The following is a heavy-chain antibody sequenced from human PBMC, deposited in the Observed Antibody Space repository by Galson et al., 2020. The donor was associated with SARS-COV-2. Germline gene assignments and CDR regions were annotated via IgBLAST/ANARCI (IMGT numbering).Heavy chain of an antibody. J-gene: IGHJ4*02. D-gene: IGHD6-19*01. Sequence: SETLSLTCTVSGGSISSGSYYWSWIRQPAGKGLEWTRRIYTSGSTNYNPSLKSRVTISVDTSKNQFSLKLSSVTAADTAVYYCAREGSGWYPGLFDYWGQGTLVTVSS. CDR1: GGSISSGSYY. CDR2: IYTSGST. V-gene: IGHV4-61*02. CDR3: AREGSGWYPGLFDY.